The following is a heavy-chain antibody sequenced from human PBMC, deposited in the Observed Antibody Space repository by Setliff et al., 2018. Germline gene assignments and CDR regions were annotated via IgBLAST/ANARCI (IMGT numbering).Heavy chain of an antibody. D-gene: IGHD2-2*01. V-gene: IGHV1-69*05. Sequence: VASVKVSCKASGGTFRSYGISWVRQAPGQGLEWMGGIIPNFGTTSYAQKFQGRVTITTDESTNTAYTELSSLRSDDTAVFYCAREVVVVKSAINYYYYMDVWGKGTTVTVSS. J-gene: IGHJ6*03. CDR3: AREVVVVKSAINYYYYMDV. CDR1: GGTFRSYG. CDR2: IIPNFGTT.